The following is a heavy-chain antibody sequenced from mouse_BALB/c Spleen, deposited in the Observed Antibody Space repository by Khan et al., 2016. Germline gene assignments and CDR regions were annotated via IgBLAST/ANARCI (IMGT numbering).Heavy chain of an antibody. Sequence: QIQLVQSGPELKKPGETVKISCKASGYTFTNYGMNWVKQAPGKGLKWMGWMNTYTGEPTYADDFKGRFAFSLKTSASTAYLQINNLKNEDTATYFCARDYEYDGDWYFDVWGAGTTVTVSS. CDR3: ARDYEYDGDWYFDV. CDR2: MNTYTGEP. CDR1: GYTFTNYG. J-gene: IGHJ1*01. V-gene: IGHV9-3-1*01. D-gene: IGHD2-4*01.